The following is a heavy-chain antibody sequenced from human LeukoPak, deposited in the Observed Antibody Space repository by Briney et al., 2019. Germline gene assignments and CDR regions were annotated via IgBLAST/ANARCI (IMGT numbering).Heavy chain of an antibody. CDR1: GFTFSSYW. J-gene: IGHJ4*02. CDR2: IKQDESEI. V-gene: IGHV3-7*01. CDR3: ARDKTVGATKFDY. D-gene: IGHD1-26*01. Sequence: GGSLRLSCAAPGFTFSSYWMSWVRQAPGKGLEWVANIKQDESEIYYVDSVKGRFAISRDNPKNSLYLQMNSLRVEDTAVYYCARDKTVGATKFDYWGQGTLVTVSS.